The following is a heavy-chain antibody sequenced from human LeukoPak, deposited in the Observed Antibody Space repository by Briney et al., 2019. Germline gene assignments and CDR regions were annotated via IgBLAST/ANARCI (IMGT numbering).Heavy chain of an antibody. CDR1: GGTFSSYA. CDR3: ARREEKERWLRTPYYYYGMDV. Sequence: ASVKVSCKASGGTFSSYAISWVRQAPGQGLEWMGRIIPILGIANYAQKFQGRVTITADKSTSTAYMELSSLRSEDTAVYYCARREEKERWLRTPYYYYGMDVWGQGTTVTVSS. CDR2: IIPILGIA. V-gene: IGHV1-69*04. J-gene: IGHJ6*02. D-gene: IGHD6-19*01.